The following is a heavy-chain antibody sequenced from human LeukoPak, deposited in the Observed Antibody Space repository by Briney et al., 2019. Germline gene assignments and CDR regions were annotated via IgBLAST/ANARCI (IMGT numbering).Heavy chain of an antibody. V-gene: IGHV1-58*02. CDR1: GFTFTSSA. CDR2: IVVGSGNT. Sequence: GASVKVSCKASGFTFTSSAMQWVRQARGQRLEWIGWIVVGSGNTNYAQKFQERATITRDMSTSTAYMELSSLRSEDTAVYYCSTVGATSDYWGQGTLVTVSS. J-gene: IGHJ4*02. CDR3: STVGATSDY. D-gene: IGHD1-26*01.